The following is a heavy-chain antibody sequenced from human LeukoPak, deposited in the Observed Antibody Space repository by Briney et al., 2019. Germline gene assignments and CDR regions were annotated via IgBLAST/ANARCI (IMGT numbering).Heavy chain of an antibody. CDR3: ARNAHYYGSGSRGYFDY. V-gene: IGHV1-2*06. Sequence: ASVKVSCKASGYTFTGCYMHWVRQAPGQGLEWMGRINPNSGGTNYAQKFQGRVTMTRDTSISTAYMELSRLRSDDTAVYYCARNAHYYGSGSRGYFDYWGQGTLVTVSS. J-gene: IGHJ4*02. CDR2: INPNSGGT. D-gene: IGHD3-10*01. CDR1: GYTFTGCY.